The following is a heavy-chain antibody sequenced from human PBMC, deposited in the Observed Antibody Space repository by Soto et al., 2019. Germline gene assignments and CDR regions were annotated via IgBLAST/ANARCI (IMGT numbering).Heavy chain of an antibody. D-gene: IGHD2-15*01. J-gene: IGHJ4*02. CDR1: GYTFTSYD. Sequence: ASVKVSCKASGYTFTSYDINWVRQATGQGLEWMGWMNLNSGNTGYAKKFQGRVTMTRNTSISTAYMELSSLRSEDTAVFYCAREYGSGGSCYQSFDYWRQGTLVTVSS. CDR3: AREYGSGGSCYQSFDY. CDR2: MNLNSGNT. V-gene: IGHV1-8*01.